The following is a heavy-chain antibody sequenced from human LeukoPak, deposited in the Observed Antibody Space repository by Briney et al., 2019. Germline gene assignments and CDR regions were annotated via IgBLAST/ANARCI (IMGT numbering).Heavy chain of an antibody. J-gene: IGHJ4*02. Sequence: SGGSLRLSCAASGFTFSSYAMSWVRQAPGKGLEWVSAISGSGGSTYYADSVKGRFTISRDNSKNTLYLQMNSLRAEDTAVYYCARDRYYYFDYWGQGTLVTVSS. V-gene: IGHV3-23*01. D-gene: IGHD1-26*01. CDR3: ARDRYYYFDY. CDR2: ISGSGGST. CDR1: GFTFSSYA.